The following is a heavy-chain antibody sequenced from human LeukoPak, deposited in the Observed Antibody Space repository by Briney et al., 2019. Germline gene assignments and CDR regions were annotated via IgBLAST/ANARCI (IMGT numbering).Heavy chain of an antibody. Sequence: GRSLRLSCAASGFTFSSYEMNWVRQAPGEGLEWVSYISSSGSTIYYADSVKGRFTISRDNAKNSLYLQMNSLRAEDTAVYYCARDLLVEGTDYFDYWGQGTLVTVSS. CDR2: ISSSGSTI. D-gene: IGHD1-14*01. V-gene: IGHV3-48*03. CDR3: ARDLLVEGTDYFDY. J-gene: IGHJ4*02. CDR1: GFTFSSYE.